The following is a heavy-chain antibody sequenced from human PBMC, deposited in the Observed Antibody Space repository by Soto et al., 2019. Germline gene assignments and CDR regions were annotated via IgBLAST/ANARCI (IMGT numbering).Heavy chain of an antibody. J-gene: IGHJ6*02. Sequence: GGSLRLSCAASGFTFNRYSINWVRQAPGKGLEWVSSISGSTNFIYYADSVKGRFTVSRDNAKNSLHLQMNSLRAEDTAVYYCARAGGSTVTTDYYYAMDVWGQGTTVTVSS. CDR1: GFTFNRYS. V-gene: IGHV3-21*01. CDR2: ISGSTNFI. D-gene: IGHD4-17*01. CDR3: ARAGGSTVTTDYYYAMDV.